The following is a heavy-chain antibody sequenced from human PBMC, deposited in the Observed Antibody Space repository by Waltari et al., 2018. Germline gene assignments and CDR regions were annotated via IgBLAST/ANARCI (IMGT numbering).Heavy chain of an antibody. D-gene: IGHD2-15*01. CDR3: ARPWTGHCSGGSCYHAAGFDP. J-gene: IGHJ3*01. V-gene: IGHV2-5*01. CDR1: GFSLSTSGVG. CDR2: IYWNDDK. Sequence: QITLKESGPTLVKPTQTLTLTCTFSGFSLSTSGVGVGWIRQPPGKALEWLALIYWNDDKRYSPSRKSRLTITKDTSKNQVVLTMTNMDPVDTATYYCARPWTGHCSGGSCYHAAGFDPWGQGTMVTVSS.